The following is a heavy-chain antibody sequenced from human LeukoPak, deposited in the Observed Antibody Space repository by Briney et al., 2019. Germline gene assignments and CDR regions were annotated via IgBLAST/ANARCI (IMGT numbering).Heavy chain of an antibody. Sequence: SVKVSCKASGYTFTGYYMHWVRQAPGQGLEWMGWINPNSGGTNYAQKFQGRVTMTRDTSISTAYMELSRLRSDDTAVYYCARDRNGVYYYYYMDVWGKGTTVTVSS. J-gene: IGHJ6*03. CDR2: INPNSGGT. D-gene: IGHD2-8*01. CDR3: ARDRNGVYYYYYMDV. V-gene: IGHV1-2*02. CDR1: GYTFTGYY.